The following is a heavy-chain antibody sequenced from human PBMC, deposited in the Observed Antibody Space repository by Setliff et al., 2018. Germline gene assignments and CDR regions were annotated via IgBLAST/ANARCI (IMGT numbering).Heavy chain of an antibody. V-gene: IGHV4-34*01. Sequence: SETLSLTCAVYGESFSGHYWCWIRQPPWKGLEWIGEINHSGSANYNPSLKSRVTISLDTSKNQFSLKLTSVTAADTAVYYCARARSLDFDYWGQGMLVTVSS. CDR1: GESFSGHY. CDR3: ARARSLDFDY. J-gene: IGHJ4*02. CDR2: INHSGSA.